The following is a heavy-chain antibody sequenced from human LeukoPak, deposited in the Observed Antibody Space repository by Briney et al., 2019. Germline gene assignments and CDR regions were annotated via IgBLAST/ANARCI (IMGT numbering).Heavy chain of an antibody. V-gene: IGHV4-34*01. CDR3: ARVRGSSWHMAWFDP. CDR1: GGSFIGYY. CDR2: INHSGST. Sequence: PSETLSLTCAVYGGSFIGYYWSWIRQPPGKGLEWIGEINHSGSTNYNPSLKSRVTISVDTSKNQFSLKLSSVTAADTAVYYCARVRGSSWHMAWFDPWGQGTLVTVSS. D-gene: IGHD6-13*01. J-gene: IGHJ5*02.